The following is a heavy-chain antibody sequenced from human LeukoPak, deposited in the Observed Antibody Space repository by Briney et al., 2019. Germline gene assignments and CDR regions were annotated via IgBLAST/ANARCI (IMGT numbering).Heavy chain of an antibody. CDR1: SGSISSYY. D-gene: IGHD5-24*01. CDR3: ARSRDVYNGHALDI. CDR2: MYYSGST. Sequence: PSETLSPTCTVSSGSISSYYWSWIRQPPGKGLEWIGYMYYSGSTHYNPSLKSRVTMSVDTSKKRFSLRLTSVTAADTAVYYCARSRDVYNGHALDIWGQGTMVTVSS. J-gene: IGHJ3*02. V-gene: IGHV4-59*01.